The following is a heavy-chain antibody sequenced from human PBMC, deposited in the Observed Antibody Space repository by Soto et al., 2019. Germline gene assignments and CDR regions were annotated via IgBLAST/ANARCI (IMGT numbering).Heavy chain of an antibody. Sequence: RGESLKISCKGSGYIFTNYWISWVRQKPGQGLEWVGRIDPSDSYINYSPSFQGPVTVSADKSISTAYLQWSSLKASDTAMYYCARCFSTSCPLDYWGQGTLVTVSS. CDR2: IDPSDSYI. J-gene: IGHJ4*02. V-gene: IGHV5-10-1*01. CDR3: ARCFSTSCPLDY. D-gene: IGHD2-2*01. CDR1: GYIFTNYW.